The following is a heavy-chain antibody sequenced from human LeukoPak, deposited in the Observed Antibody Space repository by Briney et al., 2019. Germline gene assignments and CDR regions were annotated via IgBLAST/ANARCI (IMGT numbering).Heavy chain of an antibody. J-gene: IGHJ4*02. D-gene: IGHD3-10*01. Sequence: PSETLSLTCTVSGGSISSYYWSRIRQPPGKGLEWIGYIYYSGSTNYNPSLKSRVTISVDTSKNQFSLKLSSVTAADTAVYYCARLGAASNFDYWGQGTLVTVSS. CDR3: ARLGAASNFDY. V-gene: IGHV4-59*08. CDR2: IYYSGST. CDR1: GGSISSYY.